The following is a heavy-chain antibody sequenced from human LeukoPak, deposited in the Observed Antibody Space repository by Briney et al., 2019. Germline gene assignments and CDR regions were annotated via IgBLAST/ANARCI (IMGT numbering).Heavy chain of an antibody. J-gene: IGHJ4*02. V-gene: IGHV3-33*05. Sequence: PGGSLRLSCAASGFTFSSYGMHWVRQAPGKGLEWVAFISYDGSNKYYADSVKGRFTISRDNVKNTLYVQMNGLRAEDTAVYYCARGGLEPVDYWGQGTLVTVSS. CDR2: ISYDGSNK. D-gene: IGHD1-14*01. CDR1: GFTFSSYG. CDR3: ARGGLEPVDY.